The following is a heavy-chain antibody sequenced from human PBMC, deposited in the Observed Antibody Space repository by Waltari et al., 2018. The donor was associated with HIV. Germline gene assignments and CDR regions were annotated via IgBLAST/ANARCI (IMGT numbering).Heavy chain of an antibody. CDR1: GYTLTELS. V-gene: IGHV1-24*01. J-gene: IGHJ6*02. CDR3: ATGGGTTSIQLYDLDV. Sequence: QVQLTQSGAEVKKPGASVKVSCKVFGYTLTELSMHWVRQAPGKGLEWMGGFVPEDDETIYAQKFQGRVTMTEDTSTDSAYMELSSLTSEDTAVYYCATGGGTTSIQLYDLDVWGQGTTVTVSS. CDR2: FVPEDDET. D-gene: IGHD1-26*01.